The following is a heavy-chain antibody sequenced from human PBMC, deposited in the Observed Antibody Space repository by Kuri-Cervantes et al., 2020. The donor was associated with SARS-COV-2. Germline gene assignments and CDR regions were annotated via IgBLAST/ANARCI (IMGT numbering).Heavy chain of an antibody. CDR2: IIPIPGIA. D-gene: IGHD2-8*01. CDR1: GGTFSSYA. Sequence: SVKVSCKASGGTFSSYAISWVRQAPGQGLEWMGRIIPIPGIANYAQKFQGRVTITADKSTSTAYMELSSLRSEDTAVYYCARDDCTNGVCWIDYWGQGTLVTVSS. J-gene: IGHJ4*02. CDR3: ARDDCTNGVCWIDY. V-gene: IGHV1-69*04.